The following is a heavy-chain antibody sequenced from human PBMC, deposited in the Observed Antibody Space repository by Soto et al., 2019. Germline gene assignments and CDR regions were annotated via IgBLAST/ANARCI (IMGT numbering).Heavy chain of an antibody. CDR3: ARSREMAAAHHYYMDV. CDR2: MNPNSGNT. CDR1: GYTFTSYD. D-gene: IGHD6-13*01. V-gene: IGHV1-8*01. Sequence: ASVKVSCKASGYTFTSYDINWVRQATGQGLEWMGWMNPNSGNTGYAQKFQGRVTMTRNTSISTAYMELSSLRSEDTAVYYCARSREMAAAHHYYMDVWGKGTTVTVSS. J-gene: IGHJ6*03.